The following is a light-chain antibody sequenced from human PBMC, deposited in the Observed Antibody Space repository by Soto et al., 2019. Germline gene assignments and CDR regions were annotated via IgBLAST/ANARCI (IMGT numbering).Light chain of an antibody. CDR3: QQYGRPPPFT. CDR2: GSS. CDR1: QSVSSTY. J-gene: IGKJ2*01. Sequence: EIVLTQSPGTLSLSPGERATLSCRASQSVSSTYIAWYQQNPGQAPRLLIYGSSNRATGIPDRFSGSGSGTDFTLTIRRLEPEDFAVYFCQQYGRPPPFTFGQGTKVEIK. V-gene: IGKV3-20*01.